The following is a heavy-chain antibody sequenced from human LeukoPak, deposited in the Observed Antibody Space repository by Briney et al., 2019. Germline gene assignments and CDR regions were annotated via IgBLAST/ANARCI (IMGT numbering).Heavy chain of an antibody. CDR3: ARTRDANEYSSSSDLDY. V-gene: IGHV1-24*01. J-gene: IGHJ4*02. CDR1: GYTLTELS. Sequence: ASVKVSCKVSGYTLTELSMHWVRQAPGKGLEWMGGFDPEDGETIYAQKFQGRVTMTRDTSTSTVYMELSSLRSEDTAVYYCARTRDANEYSSSSDLDYWGQGTLVTVSS. D-gene: IGHD6-6*01. CDR2: FDPEDGET.